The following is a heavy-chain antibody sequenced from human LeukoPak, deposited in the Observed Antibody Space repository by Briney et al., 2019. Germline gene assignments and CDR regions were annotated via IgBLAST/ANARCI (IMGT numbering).Heavy chain of an antibody. J-gene: IGHJ4*02. CDR3: GKDDGDYRPHF. Sequence: PGRSLTLSCAASGFTFSNYGMHWVRQAPGKGLEWVAAIWSDGSNKYYAGSVKGRFTISRDTSKSTLYLQMNSLRAEDTAVYYCGKDDGDYRPHFWGQGTLVTVSS. CDR1: GFTFSNYG. CDR2: IWSDGSNK. V-gene: IGHV3-33*06. D-gene: IGHD2-21*01.